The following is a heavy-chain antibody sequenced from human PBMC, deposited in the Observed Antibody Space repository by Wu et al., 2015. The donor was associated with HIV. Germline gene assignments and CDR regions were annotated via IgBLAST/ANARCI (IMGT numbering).Heavy chain of an antibody. CDR1: GGTFSSYA. V-gene: IGHV1-69*12. CDR2: FIPIFKIG. D-gene: IGHD1-1*01. Sequence: QVQLVQSGAEVKKPGSSVKVSCKASGGTFSSYAISWVRQAPGQGLEYMGCFIPIFKIGNYAQKFQGRLMITADESTGTAYMDLSSLRSEDTAVYYCARGVVRSREFDYWGQGTLVTVSS. J-gene: IGHJ4*02. CDR3: ARGVVRSREFDY.